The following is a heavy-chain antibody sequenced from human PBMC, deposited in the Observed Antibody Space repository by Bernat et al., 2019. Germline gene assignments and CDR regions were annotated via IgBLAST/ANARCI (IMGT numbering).Heavy chain of an antibody. D-gene: IGHD2-2*01. J-gene: IGHJ3*02. Sequence: QVQLVESGGGVVQPGRSLRLSCAASGFTFSSYAMHWVRQAPGKGLEWVAVISYDGSNKYYADSVKGRFTISRDNSKNTLYLQMNSLRAEDTAVYYCAREAIGPGYCSSTSCSPGAFDIWGQGTMVTVSS. CDR3: AREAIGPGYCSSTSCSPGAFDI. V-gene: IGHV3-30-3*01. CDR2: ISYDGSNK. CDR1: GFTFSSYA.